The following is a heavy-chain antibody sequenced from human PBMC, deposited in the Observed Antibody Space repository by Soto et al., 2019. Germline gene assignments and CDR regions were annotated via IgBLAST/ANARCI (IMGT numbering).Heavy chain of an antibody. D-gene: IGHD2-15*01. V-gene: IGHV3-9*01. CDR2: ISWNSGSI. Sequence: PGGSLRLSCATSGLTFDDYAMHWARQAPGKGLGWFSGISWNSGSIGYADSVKGRFTISRDNAKNSLYLQMSSLRAEDTALYYCAKSGGYCSGGSCPRFRYYYYYYMDVWGKGT. CDR3: AKSGGYCSGGSCPRFRYYYYYYMDV. CDR1: GLTFDDYA. J-gene: IGHJ6*03.